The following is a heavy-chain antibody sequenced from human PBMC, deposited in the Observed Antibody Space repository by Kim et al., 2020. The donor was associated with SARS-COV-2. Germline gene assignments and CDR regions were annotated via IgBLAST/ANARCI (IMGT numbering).Heavy chain of an antibody. D-gene: IGHD6-19*01. CDR3: ARARVGSSAWYYFDY. Sequence: LSLTCAASGFTFSDYYLSWIRQAPGKGLEWLSYISSSGSYTNYEDSVKGRFTISRDNAKNSLYLQMNNLRAEDTAVYYCARARVGSSAWYYFDYWG. V-gene: IGHV3-11*05. CDR1: GFTFSDYY. J-gene: IGHJ4*01. CDR2: ISSSGSYT.